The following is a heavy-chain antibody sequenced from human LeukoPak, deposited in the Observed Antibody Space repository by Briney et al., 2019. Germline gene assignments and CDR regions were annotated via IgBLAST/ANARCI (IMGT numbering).Heavy chain of an antibody. CDR2: LYSGGNT. J-gene: IGHJ4*02. Sequence: GGSLRLSCAASGFTVSSNCMSWVRQAPGKGLEWVSVLYSGGNTYYADSVKGRCTISRDNSKNTLYLQMNSLRAEDTAMYYCAKCYGDYVRYLDYWGQGTLVTVSS. V-gene: IGHV3-53*01. D-gene: IGHD4-17*01. CDR3: AKCYGDYVRYLDY. CDR1: GFTVSSNC.